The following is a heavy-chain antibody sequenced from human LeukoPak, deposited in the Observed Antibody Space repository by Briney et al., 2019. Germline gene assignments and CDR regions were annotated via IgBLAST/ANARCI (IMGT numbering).Heavy chain of an antibody. Sequence: GGSLRLSCAASGFTFSSYALNWVRQAPGKGLEWVSSISGSGGSTYYADSVKGRFTISRDNPKNTLYLQMNSLRAEDTAVYYCATPPVGTNYDILTGYPLDYWGQGTLVTVSS. V-gene: IGHV3-23*01. CDR2: ISGSGGST. CDR3: ATPPVGTNYDILTGYPLDY. CDR1: GFTFSSYA. D-gene: IGHD3-9*01. J-gene: IGHJ4*02.